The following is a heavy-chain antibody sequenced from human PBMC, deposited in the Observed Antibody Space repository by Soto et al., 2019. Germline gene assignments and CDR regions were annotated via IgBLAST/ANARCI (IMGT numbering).Heavy chain of an antibody. V-gene: IGHV1-18*04. D-gene: IGHD3-9*01. J-gene: IGHJ6*02. CDR1: GYTFTSYG. CDR2: ISAYNGNT. Sequence: ASVKVSCKASGYTFTSYGISWVRQAPGQGLEWMGWISAYNGNTNYAQKLQGRVTMTTDTSTSTAYMELRSLRSDDTAVYYCARDTYDILTDYYYYYGMHVWGQGTTVTVSS. CDR3: ARDTYDILTDYYYYYGMHV.